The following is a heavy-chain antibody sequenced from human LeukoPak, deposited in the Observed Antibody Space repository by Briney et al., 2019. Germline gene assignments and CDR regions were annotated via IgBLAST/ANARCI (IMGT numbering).Heavy chain of an antibody. CDR3: ARRRYSGSSQHFDY. J-gene: IGHJ4*02. CDR2: IRQDGSEK. CDR1: GFTFSSYW. V-gene: IGHV3-7*01. D-gene: IGHD1-26*01. Sequence: GGSLRLSCAASGFTFSSYWMSWVRQAPGKGLEWVANIRQDGSEKYYVDSVKGRFTISRDNAKNSLYLQMNSLRAEDTAVYYCARRRYSGSSQHFDYWGQGTLVTVSS.